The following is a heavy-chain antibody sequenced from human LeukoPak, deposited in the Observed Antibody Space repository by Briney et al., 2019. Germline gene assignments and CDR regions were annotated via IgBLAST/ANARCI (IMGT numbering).Heavy chain of an antibody. D-gene: IGHD2-21*01. Sequence: PSETLSLTCTVSGGSISNYYWSWIRQPPGKGLEWIGYIYYSGSTYYNPSLKSRVTISVDTSKNQFSLKLSSVTAADTAVYDCARDNCGGDCYYNWFDPWGQGTLVTVSS. J-gene: IGHJ5*02. CDR2: IYYSGST. CDR1: GGSISNYY. V-gene: IGHV4-30-4*08. CDR3: ARDNCGGDCYYNWFDP.